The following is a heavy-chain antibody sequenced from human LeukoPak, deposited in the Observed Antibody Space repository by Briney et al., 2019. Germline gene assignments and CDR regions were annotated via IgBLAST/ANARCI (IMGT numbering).Heavy chain of an antibody. J-gene: IGHJ6*02. CDR1: GFTFSSYS. D-gene: IGHD6-6*01. V-gene: IGHV3-21*01. Sequence: PGGSLRLSCAASGFTFSSYSMNWVRQAPGKGLEWVSSISSSSSYIYYADSVKGRFTISRDNAKNSLYLQMNSLRAEDTAVYYCARDSSSPDDPGYYYYYGMDVWGQGTTVTVSS. CDR3: ARDSSSPDDPGYYYYYGMDV. CDR2: ISSSSSYI.